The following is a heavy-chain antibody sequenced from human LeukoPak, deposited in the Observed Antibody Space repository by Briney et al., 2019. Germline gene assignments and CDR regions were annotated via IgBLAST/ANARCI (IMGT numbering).Heavy chain of an antibody. J-gene: IGHJ4*02. Sequence: PSQTLSLTCTVSGGSISSSSYYWRWIRQPPEKGLEGIGSIYYRGDTYYNPSLESRVTISVETSTNQFSLKLSSVTAADTAVYYCARCHLRGYFDNWGQGTLVTVSS. V-gene: IGHV4-39*01. CDR1: GGSISSSSYY. D-gene: IGHD3-10*01. CDR3: ARCHLRGYFDN. CDR2: IYYRGDT.